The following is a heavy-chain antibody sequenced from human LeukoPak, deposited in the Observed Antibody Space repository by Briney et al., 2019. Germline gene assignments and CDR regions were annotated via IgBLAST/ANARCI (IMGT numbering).Heavy chain of an antibody. CDR2: MNPNSGNT. CDR1: GYTFTSYD. D-gene: IGHD3-3*01. Sequence: ASVKVSFKASGYTFTSYDINWVRQAPGQGLEWMGWMNPNSGNTGYAQKFQGRVTMTRNTSISTAYMELSSLRSEDTAVYYCARGRPYYDFWSGYYPNWFDPWGQGTLVTVSS. V-gene: IGHV1-8*01. J-gene: IGHJ5*02. CDR3: ARGRPYYDFWSGYYPNWFDP.